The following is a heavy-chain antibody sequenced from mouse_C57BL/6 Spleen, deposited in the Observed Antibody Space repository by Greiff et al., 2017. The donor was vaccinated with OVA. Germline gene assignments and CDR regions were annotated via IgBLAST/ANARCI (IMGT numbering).Heavy chain of an antibody. CDR2: IWSDGST. CDR3: ARHSLYGSSPFDY. V-gene: IGHV2-6-1*01. D-gene: IGHD1-1*01. Sequence: VKLVESGPGLVAPSQSLSITCTVSGFSLTSYGVHWVRQPPGKGLEWLVVIWSDGSTTYNSALKSRLSISKDNSTSQVFLKMNSLQTDDTAMYYCARHSLYGSSPFDYWGQGTTLTVSS. CDR1: GFSLTSYG. J-gene: IGHJ2*01.